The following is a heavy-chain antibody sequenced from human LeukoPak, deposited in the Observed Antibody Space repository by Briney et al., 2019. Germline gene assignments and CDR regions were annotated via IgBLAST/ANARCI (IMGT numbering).Heavy chain of an antibody. CDR2: MSSDGRNK. V-gene: IGHV3-30*18. CDR3: AKQSAPYSSGWTPMDV. Sequence: GRSLRLSCAASGFTFSTYGMHWVRQAPGEGLEWVAVMSSDGRNKYYADSVKGRFTISRDNSKNTVYLQMNSLRTEGTAVYYCAKQSAPYSSGWTPMDVWGQGTTVTVSS. CDR1: GFTFSTYG. D-gene: IGHD6-19*01. J-gene: IGHJ6*02.